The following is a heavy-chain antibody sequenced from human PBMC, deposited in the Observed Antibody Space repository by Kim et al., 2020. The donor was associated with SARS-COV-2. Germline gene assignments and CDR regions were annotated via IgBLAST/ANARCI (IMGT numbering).Heavy chain of an antibody. Sequence: SETLSLTCAVYGGSFSGYYWSWIRQPPGKGLEWIGEINHSGSTNYNPSLKSRVTISVDTSKNQFSLKLSSVTAADTAVYYCARAPMAVAGYYYYGMDVWGQGTTVTVSS. CDR1: GGSFSGYY. V-gene: IGHV4-34*01. D-gene: IGHD6-19*01. CDR3: ARAPMAVAGYYYYGMDV. J-gene: IGHJ6*02. CDR2: INHSGST.